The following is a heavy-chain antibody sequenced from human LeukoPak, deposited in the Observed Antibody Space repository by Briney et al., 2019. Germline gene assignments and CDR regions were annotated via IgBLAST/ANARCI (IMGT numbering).Heavy chain of an antibody. CDR1: GYTFTSYA. V-gene: IGHV1-18*01. CDR2: ISAYNGNT. Sequence: ASVKVSCKASGYTFTSYAISWVRQAPGQGLEWMGWISAYNGNTNYAQKLQGRVTMTTDTSTSTAYMELRSLRSDDTAVYYCARANMSYYYGFNWFDPWGQGTLVTVSS. D-gene: IGHD3-10*01. CDR3: ARANMSYYYGFNWFDP. J-gene: IGHJ5*02.